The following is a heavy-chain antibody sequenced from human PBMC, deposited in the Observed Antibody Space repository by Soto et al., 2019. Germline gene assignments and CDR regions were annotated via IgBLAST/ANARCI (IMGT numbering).Heavy chain of an antibody. V-gene: IGHV3-53*01. J-gene: IGHJ4*02. Sequence: EVQLVESGGGLIQPGGSLKLSCAASGFTVGNNYMSWVRQAPGKGLEWVSLIYSSGTTKYADSVKGRFTVSRDNAKNTLYRQINRLKAEDTAVYYCAKDGRGSGSHYNSFGYWGQGTLVTVSS. CDR1: GFTVGNNY. CDR3: AKDGRGSGSHYNSFGY. CDR2: IYSSGTT. D-gene: IGHD3-10*01.